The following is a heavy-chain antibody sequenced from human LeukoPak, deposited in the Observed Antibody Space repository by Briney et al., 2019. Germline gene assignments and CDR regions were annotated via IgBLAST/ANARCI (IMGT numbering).Heavy chain of an antibody. CDR1: GYTLTELS. V-gene: IGHV1-24*01. Sequence: ASVKVSCKVSGYTLTELSMHWVRQAPGKGLEWRGGLDPEDGETIYAQKFQGRVTMTEDTSTDTAYMELSSLRSEDTAVYYCATGREQQWLVLYYWGQGTLVTVSS. D-gene: IGHD6-19*01. CDR3: ATGREQQWLVLYY. CDR2: LDPEDGET. J-gene: IGHJ4*02.